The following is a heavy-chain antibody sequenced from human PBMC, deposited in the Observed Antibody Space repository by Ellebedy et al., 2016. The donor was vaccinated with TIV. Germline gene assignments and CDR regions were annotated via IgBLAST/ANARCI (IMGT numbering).Heavy chain of an antibody. Sequence: AASVKVSCKASGGSFSSYAINWVRQPPGQGLEWMGGIIPIFGTTNYAQKCRGRVTITADESTSTAYMELSSLRSEDTAVYYCATNGCSGGSCYWSWFDPWGQGTLVTVSS. CDR1: GGSFSSYA. V-gene: IGHV1-69*13. J-gene: IGHJ5*02. D-gene: IGHD2-15*01. CDR3: ATNGCSGGSCYWSWFDP. CDR2: IIPIFGTT.